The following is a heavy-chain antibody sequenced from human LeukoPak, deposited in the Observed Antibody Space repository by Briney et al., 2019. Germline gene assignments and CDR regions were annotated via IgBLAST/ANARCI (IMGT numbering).Heavy chain of an antibody. CDR1: GYTFTGYY. D-gene: IGHD3-3*01. CDR2: INPNSGGR. J-gene: IGHJ4*02. V-gene: IGHV1-2*02. Sequence: ASVKVSCKASGYTFTGYYMHWVRQAPGQGREWMGWINPNSGGRNYAQKLQGRVSMTRDRSKSTPYMELSRLRSDDTAVYYCARGSYDFWSGYPDKGYEDYWGQGTLVTVSS. CDR3: ARGSYDFWSGYPDKGYEDY.